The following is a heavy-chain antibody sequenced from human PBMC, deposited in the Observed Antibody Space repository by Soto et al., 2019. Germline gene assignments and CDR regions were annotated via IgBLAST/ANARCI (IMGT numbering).Heavy chain of an antibody. CDR3: ARDLSTYYYGSGSYYYFDY. CDR1: GYTFTSYG. D-gene: IGHD3-10*01. CDR2: ISAYNGNT. V-gene: IGHV1-18*01. Sequence: ASVKVSCKASGYTFTSYGISWVRQAPGQGLEWMGWISAYNGNTNYAQKLQGRVTMTTDTSTSTAYMELRSLRSDDTAVYYCARDLSTYYYGSGSYYYFDYWGQGTLVTVSS. J-gene: IGHJ4*02.